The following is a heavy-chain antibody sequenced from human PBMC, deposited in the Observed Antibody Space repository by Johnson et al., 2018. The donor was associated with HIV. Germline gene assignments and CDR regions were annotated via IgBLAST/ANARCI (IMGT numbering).Heavy chain of an antibody. CDR3: AKGHLEAYDAFDI. D-gene: IGHD5-24*01. CDR2: ISGGST. CDR1: GFTVSSNE. V-gene: IGHV3-38-3*01. Sequence: VESRGVLVQPGGSLRLSCAASGFTVSSNEMSWVRQAPGKGLEWVSSISGGSTYYADSRKGRFTISRDNSKNTLYLQMNSLRAEDTAVYYCAKGHLEAYDAFDIWGQGTMVTVSS. J-gene: IGHJ3*02.